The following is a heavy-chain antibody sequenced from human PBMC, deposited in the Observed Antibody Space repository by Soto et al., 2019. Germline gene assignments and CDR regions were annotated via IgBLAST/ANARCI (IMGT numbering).Heavy chain of an antibody. CDR2: INPNSGGT. D-gene: IGHD2-21*01. Sequence: ASVKVSCKASGYTFTGYYMHWVRQAPGQGLEWMGWINPNSGGTNYAQKFQGWVTMTRDTSISTAYMELSRLRSDDTAVYYCARGVVIAKTKETPPFDYWGQGTLVTVSS. CDR1: GYTFTGYY. J-gene: IGHJ4*02. CDR3: ARGVVIAKTKETPPFDY. V-gene: IGHV1-2*04.